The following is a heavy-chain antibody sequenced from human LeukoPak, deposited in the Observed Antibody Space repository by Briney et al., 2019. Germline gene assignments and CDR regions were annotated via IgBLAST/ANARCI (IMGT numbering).Heavy chain of an antibody. Sequence: SATLSLTCAVYGGSLSGSYWSWIRQPPGKGLEWIGEINHSGSANYNPSLKSRVTLSIDKSKNQFSLNVNSVTAADTAVYYCARARRDSGYYKVDYWGQGTLVTVSS. D-gene: IGHD3-3*01. CDR1: GGSLSGSY. V-gene: IGHV4-34*01. J-gene: IGHJ4*02. CDR2: INHSGSA. CDR3: ARARRDSGYYKVDY.